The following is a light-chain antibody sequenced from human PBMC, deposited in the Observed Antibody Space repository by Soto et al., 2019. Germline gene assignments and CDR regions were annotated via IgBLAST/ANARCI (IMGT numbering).Light chain of an antibody. J-gene: IGKJ5*01. CDR1: QGISSH. V-gene: IGKV1-9*01. CDR2: AAS. Sequence: DIPLTQSPFFLSASVGDRVTITCRASQGISSHLVWYQQKAGKAPKSLIYAASTLQTGVPSRFSGSGYGTQFTLTISSLQPEDSATYYCRQHDSLPITFGQGTRLDIK. CDR3: RQHDSLPIT.